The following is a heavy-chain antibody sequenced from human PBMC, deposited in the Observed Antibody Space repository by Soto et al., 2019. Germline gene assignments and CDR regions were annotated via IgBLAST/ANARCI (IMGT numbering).Heavy chain of an antibody. CDR2: IYSGGST. V-gene: IGHV3-66*01. Sequence: EVQLVESGGGLVQPGGSLRLSCAASGFTVSSNYMSWVRQAPGKGLEWVSVIYSGGSTYYADSVKGRFTSSRDNSKNTLYLQMNSLRAEDTAVYYCARGSYYYGSGSSKPNDAFDIWGQGTMVTVSS. D-gene: IGHD3-10*01. CDR1: GFTVSSNY. CDR3: ARGSYYYGSGSSKPNDAFDI. J-gene: IGHJ3*02.